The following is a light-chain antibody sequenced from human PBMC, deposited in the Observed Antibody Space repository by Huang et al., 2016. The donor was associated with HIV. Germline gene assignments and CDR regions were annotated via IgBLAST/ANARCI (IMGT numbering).Light chain of an antibody. CDR3: QKYDSAPRT. V-gene: IGKV1-27*01. CDR2: AAS. Sequence: IEMTQSPPSLSASIGDRVTLTCRASRGISTFLAWYQQKPGKPPKPLIYAASILHSGVPSRFSGSGSGTDFTLTISSLQPEDVAYYYCQKYDSAPRTFGQGTKVELK. J-gene: IGKJ1*01. CDR1: RGISTF.